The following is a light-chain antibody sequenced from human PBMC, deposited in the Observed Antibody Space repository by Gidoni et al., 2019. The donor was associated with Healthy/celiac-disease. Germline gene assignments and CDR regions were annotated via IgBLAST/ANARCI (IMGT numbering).Light chain of an antibody. J-gene: IGLJ3*02. Sequence: QSVLTPPPSVYGAPGQRVTISCTGSSSNIGAGYDVHWYQQLPGTAPKLPIYGNSNRPSGVPDRFSGSKSGTSASLAITGLQAEDEADYYCQSYDSSLSGFWVFGGGTKLTVL. V-gene: IGLV1-40*01. CDR2: GNS. CDR1: SSNIGAGYD. CDR3: QSYDSSLSGFWV.